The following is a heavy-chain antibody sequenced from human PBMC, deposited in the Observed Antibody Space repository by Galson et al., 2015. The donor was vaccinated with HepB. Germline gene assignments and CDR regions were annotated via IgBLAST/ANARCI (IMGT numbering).Heavy chain of an antibody. D-gene: IGHD3-3*01. Sequence: SLRLSCAASGFTFTNHAIHWVRQAPGTGLEYVSVISGNGPDTYYAESVKGRFTVSRDNSRNWLFLQMSSLRPEDTAVYYCVRDWTYDFWSGYFGAFDLWGQGTLVTVSS. CDR2: ISGNGPDT. V-gene: IGHV3-64D*09. CDR3: VRDWTYDFWSGYFGAFDL. CDR1: GFTFTNHA. J-gene: IGHJ3*01.